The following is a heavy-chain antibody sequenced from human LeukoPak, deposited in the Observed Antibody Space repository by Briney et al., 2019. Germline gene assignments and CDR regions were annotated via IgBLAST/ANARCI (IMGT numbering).Heavy chain of an antibody. D-gene: IGHD3-10*01. CDR1: GGSISSGDYY. CDR2: IYYSGTT. V-gene: IGHV4-30-4*01. Sequence: PSETLSLTCTVSGGSISSGDYYWSWIRQPPGKGLEWLGYIYYSGTTNYNPSLKSRVTISVDTSKNQFSLKLSSVTAADTAVYYCARHQLPDYYYYGMDVWGQGTTVTVSS. J-gene: IGHJ6*02. CDR3: ARHQLPDYYYYGMDV.